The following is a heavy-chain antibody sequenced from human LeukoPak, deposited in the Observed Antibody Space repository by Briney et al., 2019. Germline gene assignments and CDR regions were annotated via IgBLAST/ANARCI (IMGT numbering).Heavy chain of an antibody. V-gene: IGHV3-21*01. Sequence: PGGSLRLSCAASGFTFSSYSMTWVRQAPGKGLEWVSSISSSSSYIYYADSVKGRFTISRDNAKNSLYLQMNSLGAEDTAVYYCARDILTGYYPPPYFDYWGQGTLVTVSS. CDR2: ISSSSSYI. CDR1: GFTFSSYS. J-gene: IGHJ4*02. D-gene: IGHD3-9*01. CDR3: ARDILTGYYPPPYFDY.